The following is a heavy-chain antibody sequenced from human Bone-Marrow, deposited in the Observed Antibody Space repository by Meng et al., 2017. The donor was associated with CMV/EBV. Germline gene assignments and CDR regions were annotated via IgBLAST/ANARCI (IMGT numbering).Heavy chain of an antibody. J-gene: IGHJ4*02. CDR2: ISGSGGST. CDR3: ARDVGEYLPMAFDY. Sequence: GGSLRLSCAASGFTFSTYAMSWVRQAPGKGLEWVSGISGSGGSTYYADSVKGRFTISRDNSKNTLYLQMNSLRAKDTAVYYCARDVGEYLPMAFDYWGQGTLVTVSS. V-gene: IGHV3-23*01. D-gene: IGHD3-10*01. CDR1: GFTFSTYA.